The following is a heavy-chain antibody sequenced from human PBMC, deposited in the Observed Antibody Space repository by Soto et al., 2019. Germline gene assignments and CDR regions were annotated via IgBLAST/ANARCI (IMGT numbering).Heavy chain of an antibody. CDR2: IYYSGST. Sequence: PSETLSLTCTVSGGSISSSSYYWGWIRQPPGKGLEWIGSIYYSGSTYYNPSLKSRVTKSVDTSKNQFSLKLSSVTAADTAVYYCARDKITGLFDYWGQGTLVTVSS. CDR1: GGSISSSSYY. CDR3: ARDKITGLFDY. D-gene: IGHD2-8*02. J-gene: IGHJ4*02. V-gene: IGHV4-39*02.